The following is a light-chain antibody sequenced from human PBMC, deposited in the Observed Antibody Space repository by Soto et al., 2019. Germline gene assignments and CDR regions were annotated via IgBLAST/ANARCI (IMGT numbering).Light chain of an antibody. CDR1: SSDVGSYNL. J-gene: IGLJ2*01. Sequence: QSALTQPASVSGSPGQSITISCTGTSSDVGSYNLVSWYQQHPGKAPKLMIYEGSKRPSGVSNRFSGSKSGNTASLTISWLQAEDEADYYCCSYAGSSTPHVVFGGGTKVTVL. V-gene: IGLV2-23*01. CDR3: CSYAGSSTPHVV. CDR2: EGS.